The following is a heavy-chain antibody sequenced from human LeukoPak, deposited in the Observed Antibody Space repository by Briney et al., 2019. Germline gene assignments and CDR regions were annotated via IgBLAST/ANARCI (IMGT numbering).Heavy chain of an antibody. D-gene: IGHD4-17*01. CDR1: GGPLSSYH. J-gene: IGHJ4*02. CDR2: IYYSGST. V-gene: IGHV4-59*01. CDR3: AREMNGDYCDY. Sequence: SGTPFPPRTVSGGPLSSYHWRWIPQPPRKGPEWIGYIYYSGSTNYNPSLKSRVTISVDTSKNQFSLKLSSVTAADTAVYYCAREMNGDYCDYWGQGALVTVSS.